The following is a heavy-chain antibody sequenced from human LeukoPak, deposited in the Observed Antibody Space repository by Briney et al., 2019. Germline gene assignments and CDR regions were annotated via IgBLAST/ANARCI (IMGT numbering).Heavy chain of an antibody. CDR1: GFTFSSYG. CDR3: AKDWATLDY. Sequence: GGSLRLSCAASGFTFSSYGMHWVRQAPGKGLEWVAVISSDGTNKYYADSVKGRITISRDNSKRTLYLQMNSLRAEDAAVYCCAKDWATLDYWGQGTLVTVSS. J-gene: IGHJ4*02. V-gene: IGHV3-30*18. CDR2: ISSDGTNK. D-gene: IGHD2-15*01.